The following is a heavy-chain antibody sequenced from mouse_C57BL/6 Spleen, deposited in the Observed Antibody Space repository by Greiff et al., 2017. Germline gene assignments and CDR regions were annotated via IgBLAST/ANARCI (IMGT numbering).Heavy chain of an antibody. CDR3: ARGDRTGSAWFAY. CDR2: LNPHNGGT. V-gene: IGHV1-26*01. D-gene: IGHD4-1*01. CDR1: GYTFTDSY. Sequence: VQLQQSGPELVKPGASVKISCKASGYTFTDSYMNWVKQSHGQSLEWIGDLNPHNGGTSYNQKFKGKATLTVDKSSSTAYMELRSLTSEDSAVDYCARGDRTGSAWFAYWGQGTLVTVSA. J-gene: IGHJ3*01.